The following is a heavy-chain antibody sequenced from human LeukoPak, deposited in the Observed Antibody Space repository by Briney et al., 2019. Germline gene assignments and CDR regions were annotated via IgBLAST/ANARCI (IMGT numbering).Heavy chain of an antibody. V-gene: IGHV3-30*18. J-gene: IGHJ4*02. CDR3: AKDRAFQAAGVTDY. CDR1: GFTFSSHG. Sequence: PGGSLRLSCAVSGFTFSSHGMHWVRQAPGKGLEWVAVISDDGSKKLYGESVKGRFTISRDNSENTLYLQMNSLRGEDTAVYYCAKDRAFQAAGVTDYWGQGTLVTVSS. CDR2: ISDDGSKK. D-gene: IGHD3-10*01.